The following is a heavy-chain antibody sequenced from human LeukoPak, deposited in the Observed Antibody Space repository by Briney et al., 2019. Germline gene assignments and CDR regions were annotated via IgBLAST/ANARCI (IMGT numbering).Heavy chain of an antibody. CDR2: ISAYNFNT. V-gene: IGHV1-18*01. D-gene: IGHD6-25*01. CDR1: GYIFTSYV. J-gene: IGHJ5*02. Sequence: ASVKVSCKAPGYIFTSYVISWVRQAPGQGLEWMGCISAYNFNTNTAQNYQGRLTMTTDTSATTAYMELRNLRSDDTAIYYCARGRWQRQPFDPWGQGTLVTVSS. CDR3: ARGRWQRQPFDP.